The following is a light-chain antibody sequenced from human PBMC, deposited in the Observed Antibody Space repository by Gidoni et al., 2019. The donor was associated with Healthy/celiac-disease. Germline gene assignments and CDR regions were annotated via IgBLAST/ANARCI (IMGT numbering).Light chain of an antibody. V-gene: IGKV1-33*01. J-gene: IGKJ3*01. CDR1: QDISNY. CDR2: EAS. CDR3: QQYDNLPWT. Sequence: DIQMTQSPSSLSASVGDRVTITCQASQDISNYLNWYQQKPGKAPKLLIYEASNLETGVPSRFSGSGSGTDFTFTISSLQPEDIATYYCQQYDNLPWTFGPGTKVDIK.